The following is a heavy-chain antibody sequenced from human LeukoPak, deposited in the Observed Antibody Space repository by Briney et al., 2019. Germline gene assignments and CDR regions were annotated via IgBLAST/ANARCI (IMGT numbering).Heavy chain of an antibody. CDR2: ISGSGGST. CDR1: GFTFSSYA. Sequence: GGSLRLSRAASGFTFSSYAMSWVHQAPGKGLEWVSAISGSGGSTYYADSVKGRFTISRDNSKNTLYLQMNSLRAEDTAVYYCAKGGQKRYYYDSSGYRPFDYWGQGTLVTVSS. D-gene: IGHD3-22*01. J-gene: IGHJ4*02. V-gene: IGHV3-23*01. CDR3: AKGGQKRYYYDSSGYRPFDY.